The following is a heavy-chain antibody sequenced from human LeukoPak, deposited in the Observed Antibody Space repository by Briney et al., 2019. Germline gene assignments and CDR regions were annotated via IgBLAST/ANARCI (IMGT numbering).Heavy chain of an antibody. J-gene: IGHJ5*02. CDR1: GGSISSGGYY. V-gene: IGHV4-31*03. CDR3: ARDSDFGTNWFDP. Sequence: SETLSLTCTVSGGSISSGGYYWSWIRQHPGKGLEWIGYIYYSGSTYYNPSLKSRVTISVDTSKTQFSLKLSSVTAADTAVYYCARDSDFGTNWFDPWGQGTLVTVSS. D-gene: IGHD3/OR15-3a*01. CDR2: IYYSGST.